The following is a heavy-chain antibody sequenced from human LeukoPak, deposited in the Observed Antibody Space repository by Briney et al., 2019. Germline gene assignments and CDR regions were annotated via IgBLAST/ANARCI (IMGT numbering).Heavy chain of an antibody. CDR3: AGARDYYDSSGYDDY. CDR1: GFTFSSYS. D-gene: IGHD3-22*01. J-gene: IGHJ4*02. Sequence: PGGSLRLSCAASGFTFSSYSMNWVRQAPGKGLEWVSSISSSSSYIYYADSVKGRFTISRDNAKNSLYLQMNSLRAEDTAVYYCAGARDYYDSSGYDDYWGQGTLVTVSS. V-gene: IGHV3-21*04. CDR2: ISSSSSYI.